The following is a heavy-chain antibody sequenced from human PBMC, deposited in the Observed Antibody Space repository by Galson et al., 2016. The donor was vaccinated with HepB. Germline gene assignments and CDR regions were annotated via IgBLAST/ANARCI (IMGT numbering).Heavy chain of an antibody. V-gene: IGHV3-23*01. Sequence: SLRLSCAASGFTLGNYPMTWARQAPGKGLEWVSTISTLETHYRDSVEGRFTISRDTSENTLHLQMSRLRADDTAIYYCAKVSDRANNGYSGAFDSWGQGTLVTVSS. CDR1: GFTLGNYP. CDR3: AKVSDRANNGYSGAFDS. J-gene: IGHJ4*02. CDR2: ISTLET. D-gene: IGHD3-22*01.